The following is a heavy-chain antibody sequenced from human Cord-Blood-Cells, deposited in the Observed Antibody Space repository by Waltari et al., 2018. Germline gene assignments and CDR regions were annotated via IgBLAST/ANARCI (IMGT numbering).Heavy chain of an antibody. Sequence: QVQLQESGPGLVKPSATLSLTCPVPGGSISSYYRSWIRQPPGKGLEWIGYIYYSGSTNYNPSLKSRVTISVDTSKNQFSLKLSSVTAADTAVYYCARLIVGATQANHFDYWGQGTLVTVSS. CDR3: ARLIVGATQANHFDY. J-gene: IGHJ4*02. V-gene: IGHV4-59*08. CDR2: IYYSGST. D-gene: IGHD1-26*01. CDR1: GGSISSYY.